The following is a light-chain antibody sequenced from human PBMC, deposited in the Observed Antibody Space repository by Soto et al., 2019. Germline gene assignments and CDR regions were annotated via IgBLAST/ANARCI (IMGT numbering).Light chain of an antibody. CDR1: SSDIGTYNL. V-gene: IGLV2-14*02. CDR3: SSYAGSSNV. J-gene: IGLJ1*01. Sequence: QSALTQPASVSGSPGQSITISCTGFSSDIGTYNLVSWYQQHPGKAPKLMIYEVSKRPSGVSNRFSGSKSGYTASLTVSGLQAEDEADYYCSSYAGSSNVFGTGTKLTVL. CDR2: EVS.